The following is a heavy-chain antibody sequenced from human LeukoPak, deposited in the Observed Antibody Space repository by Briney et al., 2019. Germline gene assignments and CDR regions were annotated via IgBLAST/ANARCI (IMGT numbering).Heavy chain of an antibody. CDR2: IYYSGST. CDR3: ARGDSSWNAFDI. Sequence: PSETLSLTCGVSGGSMSSSSYYWGWIRQPPGKGLEWIGSIYYSGSTYYNPSLKSRVTISVDTSKNQFSLKLSSVSAADTAVYYCARGDSSWNAFDIWGQGTMLTVSS. J-gene: IGHJ3*02. V-gene: IGHV4-39*01. CDR1: GGSMSSSSYY. D-gene: IGHD6-13*01.